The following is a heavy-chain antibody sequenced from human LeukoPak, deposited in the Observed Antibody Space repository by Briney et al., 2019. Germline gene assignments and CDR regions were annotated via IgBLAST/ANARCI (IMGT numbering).Heavy chain of an antibody. V-gene: IGHV3-30*02. J-gene: IGHJ4*02. CDR2: IRYDGSNK. CDR1: GFTFSSYG. D-gene: IGHD1-26*01. Sequence: PGGSLRLSCAASGFTFSSYGMHWVRQAPGKGLEWAAFIRYDGSNKYYADSVKGRFTISRDNSKNTLYLQMNSLRAEDTAVYYCAKAAALSGSYLYYFDYWGQGTLVTVSS. CDR3: AKAAALSGSYLYYFDY.